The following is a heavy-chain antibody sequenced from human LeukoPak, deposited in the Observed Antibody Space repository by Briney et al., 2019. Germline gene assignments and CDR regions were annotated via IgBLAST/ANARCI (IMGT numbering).Heavy chain of an antibody. J-gene: IGHJ4*02. CDR2: INANAINT. V-gene: IGHV3-23*01. CDR3: ARKTDHQTGGDY. D-gene: IGHD1-1*01. CDR1: GFAFSFSA. Sequence: PGGSLRLSCEASGFAFSFSAMTWVRQAPGTGLEWVSTINANAINTYYAASVKGRFTISRDNSKSTLYLQLNSLRAEDTAVYYCARKTDHQTGGDYWGQGTLVTVSS.